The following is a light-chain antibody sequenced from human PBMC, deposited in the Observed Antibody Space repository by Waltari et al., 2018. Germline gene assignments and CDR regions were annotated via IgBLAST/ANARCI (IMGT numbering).Light chain of an antibody. CDR1: QSIGSH. V-gene: IGKV3-15*01. J-gene: IGKJ1*01. CDR3: QQYDNWPRT. Sequence: EIVMTQSPATLSVSPGERATLSCRASQSIGSHLAWYQQTPGQGPRLLIYGASTRATGIPARFSGRGSGTEFTLTISSLQSEDFAVDFCQQYDNWPRTFGQGTKVEI. CDR2: GAS.